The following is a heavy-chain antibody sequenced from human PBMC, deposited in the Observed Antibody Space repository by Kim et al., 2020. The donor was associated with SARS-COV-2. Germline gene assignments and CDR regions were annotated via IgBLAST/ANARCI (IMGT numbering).Heavy chain of an antibody. D-gene: IGHD1-26*01. Sequence: DSVKDRFTMSRDNSMNTLYLHMNSLRAEDKAVYYCAKDIVGATRPGAFDIWGQGKMVTVSS. V-gene: IGHV3-23*01. J-gene: IGHJ3*02. CDR3: AKDIVGATRPGAFDI.